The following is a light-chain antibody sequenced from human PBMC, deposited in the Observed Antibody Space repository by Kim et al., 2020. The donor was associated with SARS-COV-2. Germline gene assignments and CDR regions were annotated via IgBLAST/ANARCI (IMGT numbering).Light chain of an antibody. Sequence: DIQMTQSPSSLSASVGGRVTITCQASQDISNYLNWYQQKPGKAPKLLIYDASNLETGVPSRFSGSGSGTDFTFTISSLQPEDIATYYCQQYDNLPRFSQGTKLEIK. J-gene: IGKJ2*03. CDR1: QDISNY. CDR2: DAS. CDR3: QQYDNLPR. V-gene: IGKV1-33*01.